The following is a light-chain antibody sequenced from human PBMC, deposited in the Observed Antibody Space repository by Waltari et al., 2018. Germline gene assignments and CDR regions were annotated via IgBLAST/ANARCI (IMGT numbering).Light chain of an antibody. Sequence: DIQMTQSPSSLSASVGERVTITCQASQDISNYLNWYQQKPGKAPKLLIYDASNLETGVPSRFSGSGSGTDFTFTISSLQPEDIATYYCQQYDNLLSAFGPGTKVDIK. J-gene: IGKJ3*01. CDR1: QDISNY. CDR3: QQYDNLLSA. V-gene: IGKV1-33*01. CDR2: DAS.